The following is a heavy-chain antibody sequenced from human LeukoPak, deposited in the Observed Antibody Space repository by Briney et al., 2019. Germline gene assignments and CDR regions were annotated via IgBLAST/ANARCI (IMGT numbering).Heavy chain of an antibody. CDR2: VYTSGST. D-gene: IGHD1-7*01. CDR1: GGSISGYY. Sequence: SETLSLTCTVSGGSISGYYWSWIRQPAGKGLEWIGRVYTSGSTHYNPSLKSRVTMSVDTSKNQFSLKLSSVTAADTAVYYCARLITGTTTAFDIWGQGTMVTVPS. J-gene: IGHJ3*02. CDR3: ARLITGTTTAFDI. V-gene: IGHV4-4*07.